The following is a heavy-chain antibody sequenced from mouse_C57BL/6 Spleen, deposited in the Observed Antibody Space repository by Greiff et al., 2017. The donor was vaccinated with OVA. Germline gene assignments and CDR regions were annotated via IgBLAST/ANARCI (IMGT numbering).Heavy chain of an antibody. CDR2: INPNNGGT. D-gene: IGHD1-1*01. J-gene: IGHJ1*03. CDR3: ARARDYYGSSYVGWYFDV. Sequence: VQLQQSGPELVKPGASVKMSCKASGYTFTDYNMHWVKQSPGKSLEWIGYINPNNGGTSYNQKFKGKATLTVNKSSSTAYMELRSLTSEDSAVYYCARARDYYGSSYVGWYFDVWGTGTTVTVSS. CDR1: GYTFTDYN. V-gene: IGHV1-22*01.